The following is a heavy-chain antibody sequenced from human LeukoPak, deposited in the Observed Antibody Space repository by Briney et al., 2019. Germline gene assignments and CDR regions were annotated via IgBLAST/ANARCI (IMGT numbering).Heavy chain of an antibody. J-gene: IGHJ6*03. CDR2: ISSSGSTI. CDR3: ARVGPWVNPDYYYYYMDV. Sequence: GGSLRLSCAASGFTFSSYEMNWVRQAPGKGLEWVSYISSSGSTIYYADSVKGRFTISRDNAKNSLYLQMNSLRAEDTAVYYCARVGPWVNPDYYYYYMDVWGKGATVTVSS. D-gene: IGHD1-14*01. CDR1: GFTFSSYE. V-gene: IGHV3-48*03.